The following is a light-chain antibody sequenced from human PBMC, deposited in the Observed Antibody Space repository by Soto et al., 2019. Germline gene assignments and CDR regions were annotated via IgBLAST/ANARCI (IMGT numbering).Light chain of an antibody. Sequence: DIVMTQSPDSLAVSLGERATISCKTSQSVLYSYNNYLAWYQQKPGQPPKLLIYWASARESGVPDRFSGSGSGTDFTLTISSLQAEDVAVYSCQQYFGTPWTFGQGTKVEIK. CDR3: QQYFGTPWT. V-gene: IGKV4-1*01. CDR1: QSVLYSYNNY. CDR2: WAS. J-gene: IGKJ1*01.